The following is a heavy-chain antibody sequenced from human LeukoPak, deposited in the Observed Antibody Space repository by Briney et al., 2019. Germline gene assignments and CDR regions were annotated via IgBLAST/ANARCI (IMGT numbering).Heavy chain of an antibody. CDR1: GYTFTIYY. Sequence: GASVKVSCKASGYTFTIYYMHWVRQAPGQGLEWMGIINPSGGSTSYAQKFQGRVTMTRDMSTSTVYMELSSLRSEDTAVYYCASPLVGATDAFDIWGQGTMVTVSS. CDR2: INPSGGST. CDR3: ASPLVGATDAFDI. J-gene: IGHJ3*02. V-gene: IGHV1-46*01. D-gene: IGHD1-26*01.